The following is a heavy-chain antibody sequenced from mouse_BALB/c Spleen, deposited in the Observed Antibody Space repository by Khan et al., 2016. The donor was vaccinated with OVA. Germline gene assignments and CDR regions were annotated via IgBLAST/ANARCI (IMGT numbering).Heavy chain of an antibody. Sequence: QVQLQQSGAELVRPGASVKLSCKTSGYIFTSYWIHWVKQRSGQGLEWIARIYPGTGSIYYHEKFKGKATLTADKSSSTAYMQLSSLKSEDSAVYFGARSDDSYFDYWGQGTTLTVSS. D-gene: IGHD2-12*01. CDR2: IYPGTGSI. J-gene: IGHJ2*01. V-gene: IGHV1S132*01. CDR1: GYIFTSYW. CDR3: ARSDDSYFDY.